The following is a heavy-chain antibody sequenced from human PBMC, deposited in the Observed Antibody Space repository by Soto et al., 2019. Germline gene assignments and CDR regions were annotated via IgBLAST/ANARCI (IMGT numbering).Heavy chain of an antibody. D-gene: IGHD6-13*01. Sequence: QVQLQESGPGLVKPSETLSLTCAVSGASITHYYWNWIRQSPGKGLEWIVSFSSTGSTVYNPSLGSRVTISLDTSKHQFALTLNSVTAADTAVYYCARGGGSPYHNHEFDFWGQGTLVTVSS. CDR3: ARGGGSPYHNHEFDF. J-gene: IGHJ4*02. CDR1: GASITHYY. CDR2: FSSTGST. V-gene: IGHV4-59*01.